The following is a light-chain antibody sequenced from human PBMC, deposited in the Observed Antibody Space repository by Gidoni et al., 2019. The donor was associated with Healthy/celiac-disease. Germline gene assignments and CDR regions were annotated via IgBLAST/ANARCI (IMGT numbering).Light chain of an antibody. J-gene: IGKJ1*01. Sequence: EIVLTQSPGTLSLSPGERATLPCRASPSVSSSYLAWYQQKPGQAPRLLIYGASSRATGIPDRFSGSGSGTDFTLTISRLEPEDFAVYYCQQYGSSPPWTFGQGTKVEIK. V-gene: IGKV3-20*01. CDR1: PSVSSSY. CDR3: QQYGSSPPWT. CDR2: GAS.